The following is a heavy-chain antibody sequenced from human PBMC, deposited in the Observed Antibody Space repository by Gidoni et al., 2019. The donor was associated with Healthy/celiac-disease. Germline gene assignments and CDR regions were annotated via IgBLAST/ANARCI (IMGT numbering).Heavy chain of an antibody. V-gene: IGHV3-21*01. J-gene: IGHJ4*02. CDR1: GFTFSSYS. CDR3: ARDGGLRFLEWLLYEFDY. Sequence: EVQLVESGGGLVKPGGSLRLSCAASGFTFSSYSMNWVRQAPGKGLEWVSSISSSSSYIYYADSVKGRFTISRDNAKNSLYLQMNSLRAEDTAVYYCARDGGLRFLEWLLYEFDYWGQGTLVTVSS. D-gene: IGHD3-3*01. CDR2: ISSSSSYI.